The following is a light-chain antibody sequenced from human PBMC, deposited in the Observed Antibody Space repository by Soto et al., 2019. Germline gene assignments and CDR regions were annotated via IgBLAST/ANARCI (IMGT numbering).Light chain of an antibody. CDR1: QSVSNNF. CDR2: GAT. V-gene: IGKV3-20*01. Sequence: EIVLTQSPGTLSLSPGEGDTLSCRASQSVSNNFLAWYQQKPGQAPRLLIYGATSRATGIPDRFSGSGSGTDFTLTISRLEPEDFAVYYCQQYGSTPVTFGQGTKVDIK. J-gene: IGKJ1*01. CDR3: QQYGSTPVT.